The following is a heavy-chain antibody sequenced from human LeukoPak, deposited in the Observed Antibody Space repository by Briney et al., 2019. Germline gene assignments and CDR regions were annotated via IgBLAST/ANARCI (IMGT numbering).Heavy chain of an antibody. CDR3: ARRVYSSSWSYYFDY. CDR1: GGSISSYY. J-gene: IGHJ4*02. Sequence: SETLSLTCTVSGGSISSYYWSWIRQPPGRGLEWIGSIHYSGSTSYNPSLKSRVTISVDTSKNQFSLKLSSVTPADTAVFYCARRVYSSSWSYYFDYWGQGTLVTVSS. CDR2: IHYSGST. D-gene: IGHD6-13*01. V-gene: IGHV4-59*01.